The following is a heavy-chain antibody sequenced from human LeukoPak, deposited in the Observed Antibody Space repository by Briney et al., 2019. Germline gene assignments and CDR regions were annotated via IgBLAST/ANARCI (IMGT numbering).Heavy chain of an antibody. CDR1: GGSISSGGYY. J-gene: IGHJ6*02. CDR3: ARVIYPWYSSSWYPRYYYYYGMDV. V-gene: IGHV4-31*03. D-gene: IGHD6-13*01. CDR2: IYYSGST. Sequence: SETLSLTCSVSGGSISSGGYYWSWIRQHPGKGLEWIGYIYYSGSTYYNPSLKSRVTISVDTSKNQFSLKLSSVTAADTAVYYCARVIYPWYSSSWYPRYYYYYGMDVWGQGTTVTVSS.